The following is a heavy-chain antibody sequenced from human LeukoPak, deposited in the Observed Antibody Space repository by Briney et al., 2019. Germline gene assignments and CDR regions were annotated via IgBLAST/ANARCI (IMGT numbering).Heavy chain of an antibody. CDR1: GLTFSSYW. D-gene: IGHD1-1*01. Sequence: GGSLRLSCAASGLTFSSYWMSWVRQAPGKGLEWVANIKQDGSEKYYVDSVKGRFTISRDNAKNSLYLQMNSLRAEDTAVYYCARDTINWNYFDYWGQGTLVTVSS. CDR2: IKQDGSEK. V-gene: IGHV3-7*01. J-gene: IGHJ4*02. CDR3: ARDTINWNYFDY.